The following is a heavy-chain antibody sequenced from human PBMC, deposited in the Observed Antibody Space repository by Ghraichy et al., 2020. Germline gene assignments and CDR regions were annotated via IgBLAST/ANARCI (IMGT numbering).Heavy chain of an antibody. CDR3: ARYAIGTMLDN. J-gene: IGHJ4*02. D-gene: IGHD1-1*01. V-gene: IGHV4-39*01. Sequence: SETLSLTCTVSGGSVSSSSDYWGWIRQPPGKGLEWIANILHGGSTFYNPSLRGRVTISVDTSKNQFSLKLSSVTAADSAMYYCARYAIGTMLDNWGQGTLVTVS. CDR1: GGSVSSSSDY. CDR2: ILHGGST.